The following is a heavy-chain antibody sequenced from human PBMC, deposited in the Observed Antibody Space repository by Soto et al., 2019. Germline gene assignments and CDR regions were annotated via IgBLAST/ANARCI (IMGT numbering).Heavy chain of an antibody. CDR3: ARDKITGLFDY. J-gene: IGHJ4*02. CDR2: TNHSGST. Sequence: SETLSLTCAVSGASVISTKWWSWVRQSPGEGLEWIGETNHSGSTNYNPSLKSRVTISVDTSKNQFSLKLTSVTAADTAVYYCARDKITGLFDYWGQGTLVTVSS. D-gene: IGHD2-8*02. CDR1: GASVISTKW. V-gene: IGHV4-4*02.